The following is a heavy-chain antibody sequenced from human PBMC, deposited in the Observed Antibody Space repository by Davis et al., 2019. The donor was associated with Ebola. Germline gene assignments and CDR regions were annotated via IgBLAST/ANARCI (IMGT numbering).Heavy chain of an antibody. D-gene: IGHD2-2*01. CDR1: GYTFTSYG. J-gene: IGHJ4*02. Sequence: ASVKVSCKASGYTFTSYGISWVRQAPGQGLEWMGWISAYNGNTNYAQKLQGRVTMTRNTSISTAYMELSSLRSEDAAVYYCARAVRYPVVVTRSSRKYYFDYWGQGTRVTVSS. V-gene: IGHV1-18*01. CDR2: ISAYNGNT. CDR3: ARAVRYPVVVTRSSRKYYFDY.